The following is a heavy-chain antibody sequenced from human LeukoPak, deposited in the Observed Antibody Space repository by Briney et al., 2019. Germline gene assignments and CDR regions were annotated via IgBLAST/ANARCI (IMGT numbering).Heavy chain of an antibody. CDR3: ARGICPNGVCSFHPFDY. CDR1: GGSISNYY. D-gene: IGHD2-8*01. CDR2: SFYSGST. J-gene: IGHJ4*02. Sequence: KPSETLSLTCTVSGGSISNYYWSWIRQPPGKELEWIGYSFYSGSTNYNPSLKSRVIISVDTSKNQFSLKLSSVTAADTAVYYCARGICPNGVCSFHPFDYWGQGTLVTVSA. V-gene: IGHV4-59*01.